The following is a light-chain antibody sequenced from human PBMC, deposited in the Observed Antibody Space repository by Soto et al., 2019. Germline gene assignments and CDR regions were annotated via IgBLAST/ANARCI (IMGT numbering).Light chain of an antibody. V-gene: IGKV4-1*01. Sequence: DIVLTQSPDSLAVSLGERATINCKSSQSLLWSSNNKNYLAWYQQKPGQPPKLLIYWASTRESGVPDRFSGSASGTVFTLTISSLQAEDVAVYYCQQFYSSPRTFGQGTKVEIK. CDR2: WAS. CDR1: QSLLWSSNNKNY. CDR3: QQFYSSPRT. J-gene: IGKJ1*01.